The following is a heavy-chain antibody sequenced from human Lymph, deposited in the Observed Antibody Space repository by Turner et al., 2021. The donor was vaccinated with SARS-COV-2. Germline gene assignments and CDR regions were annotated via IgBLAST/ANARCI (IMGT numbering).Heavy chain of an antibody. CDR3: ARDLVVVTSAFDI. D-gene: IGHD3-22*01. J-gene: IGHJ3*02. CDR2: ISYDGSNK. V-gene: IGHV3-30*19. CDR1: GFTFSSYG. Sequence: QVQLVESGGGVVQPGRSLRLSCAASGFTFSSYGMHWVRQAPGKGLEWVAVISYDGSNKYYADSVKGRFTISRDNSKNTLYLQMNSLRAEDTAVYYCARDLVVVTSAFDIWGQGTKVTVSS.